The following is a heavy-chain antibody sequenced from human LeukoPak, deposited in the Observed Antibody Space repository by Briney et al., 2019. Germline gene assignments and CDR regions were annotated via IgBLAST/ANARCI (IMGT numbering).Heavy chain of an antibody. CDR3: ATQGVLDAFDI. Sequence: PGGSLRLSCAASGFTFRDAWMIWVRQAPGKGLEWVGRIKSRADGGTPDYAAPVTGRFTISRDDSNGTLFLQMNSLTTEDTAVYYCATQGVLDAFDIWGQGTMVTVSS. CDR2: IKSRADGGTP. V-gene: IGHV3-15*01. D-gene: IGHD3-10*01. CDR1: GFTFRDAW. J-gene: IGHJ3*02.